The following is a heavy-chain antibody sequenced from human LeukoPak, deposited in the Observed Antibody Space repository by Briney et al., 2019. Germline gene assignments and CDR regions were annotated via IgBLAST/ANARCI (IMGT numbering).Heavy chain of an antibody. CDR2: ISSSTNTI. D-gene: IGHD3-16*01. CDR1: GFPFTLYN. CDR3: ARELNGYGYYFFDY. J-gene: IGHJ4*02. V-gene: IGHV3-48*04. Sequence: GGSLRLSCEVSGFPFTLYNMNWVRQAPGKGLEWLSYISSSTNTIYYADSVKGRFTISRDNAKNSLYLQMNGLGAEDTAVYYCARELNGYGYYFFDYWGPGTLVTVSS.